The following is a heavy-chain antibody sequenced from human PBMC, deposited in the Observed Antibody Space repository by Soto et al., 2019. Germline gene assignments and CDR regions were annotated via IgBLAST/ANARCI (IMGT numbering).Heavy chain of an antibody. CDR2: ISYDGSNK. Sequence: GGSLRLSCAASGFTFSSYGMHWVRQAPGKGLEWVAVISYDGSNKYYADSVKGRFTISRDNSKNTLYLQMNSLRAEDTAVYYCAKDKDWYFDLWGRGTLVTVS. J-gene: IGHJ2*01. CDR1: GFTFSSYG. CDR3: AKDKDWYFDL. V-gene: IGHV3-30*18.